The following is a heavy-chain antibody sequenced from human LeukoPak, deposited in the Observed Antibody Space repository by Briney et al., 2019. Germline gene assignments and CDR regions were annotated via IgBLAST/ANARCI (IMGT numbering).Heavy chain of an antibody. V-gene: IGHV4-30-2*01. Sequence: DPSQTLSLTCTVSGGSISSGGYYWSWIRQPPGRGLEWIGYIYHSGSTYYNPSLKSRVTISVDRSKNQFSLKLSSVTAADTAVYYCARGYDYYDSSGYSFGYWGQGTLVTVSS. J-gene: IGHJ4*02. CDR2: IYHSGST. CDR3: ARGYDYYDSSGYSFGY. D-gene: IGHD3-22*01. CDR1: GGSISSGGYY.